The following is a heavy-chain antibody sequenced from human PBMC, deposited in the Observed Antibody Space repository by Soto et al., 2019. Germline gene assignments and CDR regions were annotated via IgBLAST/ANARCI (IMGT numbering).Heavy chain of an antibody. J-gene: IGHJ4*02. CDR2: IIPILGIA. D-gene: IGHD3-10*01. V-gene: IGHV1-69*08. CDR1: GGTFSSYT. Sequence: QVQLVQSGAEVKKPGSSVKVSCKASGGTFSSYTISWVRQAPGQGLEWMGRIIPILGIANYAQKFQGRVTITADKSTSTAYMELSSLRAEDTAVYYCARDRGDGYNNYWGQGTLVTVSS. CDR3: ARDRGDGYNNY.